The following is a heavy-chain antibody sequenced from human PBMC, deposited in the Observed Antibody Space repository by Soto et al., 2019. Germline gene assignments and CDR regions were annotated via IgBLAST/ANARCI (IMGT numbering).Heavy chain of an antibody. V-gene: IGHV4-39*01. CDR2: IYYSGST. CDR3: ARRMGDRGYFDY. J-gene: IGHJ4*02. Sequence: QLQLQESGPGLVKPSETLSLTCTVSGGSISSSSYYWGWIRQPPGKGLEWIGSIYYSGSTYYNPSLKSRVTISVDTSKNQFSLKLSSVTAADTAVYYCARRMGDRGYFDYWGQGTLVTVSS. CDR1: GGSISSSSYY. D-gene: IGHD2-21*02.